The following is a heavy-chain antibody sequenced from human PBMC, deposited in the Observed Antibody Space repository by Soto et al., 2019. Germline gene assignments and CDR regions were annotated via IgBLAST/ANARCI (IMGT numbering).Heavy chain of an antibody. CDR2: ISSSSSYI. V-gene: IGHV3-21*01. CDR3: ARVGVATAHYYYYGMDV. D-gene: IGHD5-12*01. CDR1: GFTFSSYS. Sequence: AGGSLRLSCAASGFTFSSYSMNWVRQAPGKGLEWVSSISSSSSYIYYADSVKGRFTISRDNAKNSLYLQMNSLRAEDTAVYYCARVGVATAHYYYYGMDVWGQGTTVTVSS. J-gene: IGHJ6*02.